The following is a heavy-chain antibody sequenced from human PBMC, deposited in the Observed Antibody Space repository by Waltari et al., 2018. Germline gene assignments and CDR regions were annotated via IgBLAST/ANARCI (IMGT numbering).Heavy chain of an antibody. CDR1: GYTFPNYG. D-gene: IGHD2-2*01. CDR2: ISAYKGNT. V-gene: IGHV1-18*01. Sequence: QVQLVQSGAELKKPGASVRVSCKASGYTFPNYGITWVRQVAGQGLELMGWISAYKGNTNYAQKLRGRVTVTTDTSTSTAYMELRNLRSDDTAVYYCARDTNSATHCFDYWGQGTLVTVSS. J-gene: IGHJ4*02. CDR3: ARDTNSATHCFDY.